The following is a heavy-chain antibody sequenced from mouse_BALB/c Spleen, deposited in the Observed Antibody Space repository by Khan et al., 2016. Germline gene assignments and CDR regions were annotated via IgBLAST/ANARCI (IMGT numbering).Heavy chain of an antibody. J-gene: IGHJ2*01. Sequence: QIQLVQSGPELKKPGETVKISCKASGYTFTDYGMNWVKQAPGKGLKWMGRINTYTGESTYADDFKGRFAFALENSASTAYLQIINLKSEDTATYFCGKGFGNYGFFDFWGQGTTLTVSA. D-gene: IGHD2-1*01. CDR2: INTYTGES. CDR1: GYTFTDYG. V-gene: IGHV9-3-1*01. CDR3: GKGFGNYGFFDF.